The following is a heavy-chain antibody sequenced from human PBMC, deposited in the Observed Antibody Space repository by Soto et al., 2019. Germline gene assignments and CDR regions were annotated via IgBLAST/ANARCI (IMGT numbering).Heavy chain of an antibody. Sequence: QVQLVESGGGVVQPGRSLRLSCAASGFTFSNYGMHWVRQAPGKGLEWVAVIWYDGSNKYYADSVEGRFTISRDNSKNTLYVQMSRLRAEDTAVYYCARDTIRYGDYDYYGMDVWGQGSTVTVSS. D-gene: IGHD4-17*01. J-gene: IGHJ6*02. V-gene: IGHV3-33*01. CDR2: IWYDGSNK. CDR3: ARDTIRYGDYDYYGMDV. CDR1: GFTFSNYG.